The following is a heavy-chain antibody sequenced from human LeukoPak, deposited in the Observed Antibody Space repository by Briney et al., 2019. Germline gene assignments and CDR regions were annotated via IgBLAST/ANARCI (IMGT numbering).Heavy chain of an antibody. J-gene: IGHJ6*02. V-gene: IGHV3-48*04. CDR3: VRDFGYDVLTGYTYYGMDV. CDR2: ILSHGTTI. D-gene: IGHD3-9*01. Sequence: PGGSLRLSCAASEFTFRSYGMHWVRQAPGKGLEWVSYILSHGTTIYYADSVKGRFTISRDNAKNSLSLQMNSLRVDDTAVYYCVRDFGYDVLTGYTYYGMDVWGQGTTVIVSS. CDR1: EFTFRSYG.